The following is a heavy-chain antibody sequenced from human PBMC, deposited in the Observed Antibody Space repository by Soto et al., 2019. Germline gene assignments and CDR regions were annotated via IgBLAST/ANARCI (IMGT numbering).Heavy chain of an antibody. J-gene: IGHJ6*02. CDR1: GLPVSSNY. V-gene: IGHV3-53*04. Sequence: QLVESGGGLVQPGGSLRLSCAASGLPVSSNYMTWVRLPPGKGLEWVSVLHSGGDTYYASSVKGRFTISRHDSTNTLYLEMNSLRTEDTAVYYCARDGPYYYASRMDVRGQATTVTVSS. CDR2: LHSGGDT. D-gene: IGHD3-10*01. CDR3: ARDGPYYYASRMDV.